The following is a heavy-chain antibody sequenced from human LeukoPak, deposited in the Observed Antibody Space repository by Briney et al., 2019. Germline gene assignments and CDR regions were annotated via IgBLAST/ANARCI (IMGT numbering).Heavy chain of an antibody. V-gene: IGHV3-9*01. CDR3: ASPPHGNWDWWYFDL. J-gene: IGHJ2*01. Sequence: PGRSLRLSCAASGFTFDEYTMPWVRQAPGKGLERVSGISCNSGSIGYADSVKGRFPIYRDNAKNTLYLQMNSLRAEAPVVYYCASPPHGNWDWWYFDLWGRGTLVTVSS. CDR1: GFTFDEYT. D-gene: IGHD1-7*01. CDR2: ISCNSGSI.